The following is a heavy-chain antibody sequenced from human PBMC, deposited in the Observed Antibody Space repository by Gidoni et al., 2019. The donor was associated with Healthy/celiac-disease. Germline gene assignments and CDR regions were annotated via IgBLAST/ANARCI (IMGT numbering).Heavy chain of an antibody. CDR3: ARGALGYCSSTSCPGIAFDY. D-gene: IGHD2-2*01. J-gene: IGHJ4*02. Sequence: VQLVESGGRVVQPGSSLSLSCTASGFTLRRYAMHWVRQAPGKGLEWVAVISYDGSNKYYADSVKGRFTISRDNSKNTLYLQMSSLRAEDTAVYYCARGALGYCSSTSCPGIAFDYWGQGTLVTVSS. CDR1: GFTLRRYA. V-gene: IGHV3-30-3*01. CDR2: ISYDGSNK.